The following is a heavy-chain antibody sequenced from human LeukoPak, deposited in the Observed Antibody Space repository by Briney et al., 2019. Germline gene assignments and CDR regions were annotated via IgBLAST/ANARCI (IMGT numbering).Heavy chain of an antibody. J-gene: IGHJ4*02. D-gene: IGHD3-10*01. V-gene: IGHV5-51*01. CDR2: IYPGDSDT. CDR1: GGSISSYY. Sequence: ETLSLTCTVSGGSISSYYWSWIRQPAGKGLEWIGRIYPGDSDTRYSPSFQGQVTISADKSISTAYLQWSSLKASDTAMYYCVTGGSGSFYNPFDFWGQGTLVIVSS. CDR3: VTGGSGSFYNPFDF.